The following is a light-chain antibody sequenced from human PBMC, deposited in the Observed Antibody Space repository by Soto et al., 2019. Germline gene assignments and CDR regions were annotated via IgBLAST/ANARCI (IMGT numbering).Light chain of an antibody. CDR1: QSISSY. J-gene: IGKJ5*01. Sequence: DIQMTESPSSLSASVGDRVTITCRVSQSISSYLNWYQQKPGKAPKLLIYAASSLQSGAPSRFSGSGSGTDFTLTISSLQPEDFATYYCQQSYSTPITFGQGTRLEI. V-gene: IGKV1-39*01. CDR2: AAS. CDR3: QQSYSTPIT.